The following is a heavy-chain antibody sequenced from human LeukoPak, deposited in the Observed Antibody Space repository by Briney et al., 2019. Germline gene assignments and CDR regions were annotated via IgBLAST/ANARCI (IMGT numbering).Heavy chain of an antibody. CDR2: IYYSGST. J-gene: IGHJ4*02. CDR3: ARDEADGSGWYFDY. D-gene: IGHD6-19*01. Sequence: SETLSLTCTVSGGSISSYYWSWIRQPPGKGLEWIGYIYYSGSTNYNPSLKSRVTISVDTSKNQFSLKLSSVTAADTAVYYCARDEADGSGWYFDYWGQGTLVTVSS. V-gene: IGHV4-59*12. CDR1: GGSISSYY.